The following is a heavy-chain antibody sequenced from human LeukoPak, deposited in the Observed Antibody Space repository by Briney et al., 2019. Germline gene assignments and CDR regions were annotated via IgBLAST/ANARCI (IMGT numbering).Heavy chain of an antibody. CDR2: INWNGGST. CDR3: ARRGYSYDPDY. D-gene: IGHD5-18*01. Sequence: GGSLRLSCAASGFTFEDYGMSWVRQAPGKGLEWVSGINWNGGSTSYAESVKGRFTISRDNAKNSLYLQMNSLRAEDTALYHCARRGYSYDPDYWGQGTLVTVSS. J-gene: IGHJ4*02. CDR1: GFTFEDYG. V-gene: IGHV3-20*01.